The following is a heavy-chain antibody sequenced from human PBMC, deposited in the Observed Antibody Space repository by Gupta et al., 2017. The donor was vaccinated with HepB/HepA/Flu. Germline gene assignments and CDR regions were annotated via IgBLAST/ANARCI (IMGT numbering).Heavy chain of an antibody. CDR2: IHAGNGNT. CDR1: RDTFTTYA. V-gene: IGHV1-3*01. J-gene: IGHJ6*02. Sequence: QVQLVQSGAEVKKPGASVKVSCKASRDTFTTYAIHWMRQAPGQSLEWMGWIHAGNGNTRYSQRFQGRVTVTRDTSASTVYMELSSLRSEDTAVYYCARDRPLASYYYSGMDVWGQGTTVTVSS. CDR3: ARDRPLASYYYSGMDV.